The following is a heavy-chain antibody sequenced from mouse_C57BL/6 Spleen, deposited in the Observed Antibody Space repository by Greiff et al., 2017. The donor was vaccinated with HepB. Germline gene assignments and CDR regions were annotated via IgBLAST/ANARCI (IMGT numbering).Heavy chain of an antibody. CDR1: GYTFTSYW. J-gene: IGHJ3*01. CDR3: ARSDDYDDGIFAY. D-gene: IGHD2-4*01. V-gene: IGHV1-61*01. CDR2: IYPSDSET. Sequence: QVHVKQPGAELVRPGSSVKLSCKASGYTFTSYWMDWVKQRPGQGLEWIGNIYPSDSETHYNQKFKDKATLTVDKSSSTAYMQLSSLTSEDSAVYYCARSDDYDDGIFAYWGQGTLVTVSA.